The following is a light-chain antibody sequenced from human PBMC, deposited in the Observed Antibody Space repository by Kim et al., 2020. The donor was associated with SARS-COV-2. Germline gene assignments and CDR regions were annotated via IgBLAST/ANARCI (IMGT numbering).Light chain of an antibody. CDR2: DVT. CDR1: TNDIRGYNF. J-gene: IGLJ1*01. CDR3: CSYSGTYTYV. V-gene: IGLV2-11*01. Sequence: QSALTPPRSVSGSPGQSVTISCAGSTNDIRGYNFVSWYQQHPGKAPKLIIYDVTKRPSGVPGRFSGSKSASTASLTISGLQADDEADYFCCSYSGTYTYVFGSGTKVTDL.